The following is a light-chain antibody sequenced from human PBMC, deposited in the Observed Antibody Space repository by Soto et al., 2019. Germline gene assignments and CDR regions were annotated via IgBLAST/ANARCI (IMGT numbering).Light chain of an antibody. V-gene: IGLV2-18*02. J-gene: IGLJ2*01. CDR2: EVS. Sequence: QSVLTQPPSVSGSPGQSVTISCTGTSSDVGTYNRVSWYQQPPGTAPKLMIYEVSYRPSGVPDRFSGSKSGNTASLTISGLQAEDEADYFCSSYTSSNTHVVFGGGTKLTVL. CDR1: SSDVGTYNR. CDR3: SSYTSSNTHVV.